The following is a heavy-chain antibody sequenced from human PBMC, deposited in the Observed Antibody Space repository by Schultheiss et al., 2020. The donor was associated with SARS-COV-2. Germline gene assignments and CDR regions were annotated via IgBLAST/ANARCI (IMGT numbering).Heavy chain of an antibody. CDR3: AGTQTGTTGWFDP. CDR1: GGSISSYY. J-gene: IGHJ5*02. V-gene: IGHV4-59*01. D-gene: IGHD1-1*01. CDR2: IYYSGST. Sequence: ETLSLTCTVSGGSISSYYWSWIRQPPGKGLEWIGYIYYSGSTNYNPSLKSRVTISVDTSKNQFSLKLSSVTAADTAVYYCAGTQTGTTGWFDPWGQGTLVTVSS.